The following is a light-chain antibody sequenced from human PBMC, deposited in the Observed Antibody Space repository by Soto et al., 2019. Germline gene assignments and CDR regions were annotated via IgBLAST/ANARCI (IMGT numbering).Light chain of an antibody. CDR2: DAS. J-gene: IGKJ5*01. Sequence: DIKTSQSLSTLTAPIRDRITLAHLASQNIRTWLAWHQQKPGKAPRLLIYDASTLDSGVPSRFSGRGSGTEFTLTISCLQPDDFATYYCQQYHTYTNTFGQGARLEIK. V-gene: IGKV1-5*01. CDR1: QNIRTW. CDR3: QQYHTYTNT.